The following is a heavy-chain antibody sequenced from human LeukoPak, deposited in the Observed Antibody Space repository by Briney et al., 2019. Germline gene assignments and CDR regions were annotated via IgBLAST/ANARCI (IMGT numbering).Heavy chain of an antibody. CDR2: INHSGST. V-gene: IGHV4-34*01. CDR1: GGSFSGYY. J-gene: IGHJ4*02. CDR3: AGLRLLWFGESWGYYFDY. Sequence: SETLSLTCAVYGGSFSGYYWSWIRHPPGEGLEWIGEINHSGSTNYNPSLKSRVTISVDTSKNQFSLKLSSVTAADTAVYYCAGLRLLWFGESWGYYFDYWGQGTLVTVSS. D-gene: IGHD3-10*01.